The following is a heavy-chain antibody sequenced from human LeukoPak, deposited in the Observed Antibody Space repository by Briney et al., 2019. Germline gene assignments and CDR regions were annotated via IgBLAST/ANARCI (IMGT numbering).Heavy chain of an antibody. CDR1: GFTFRSYD. D-gene: IGHD6-19*01. J-gene: IGHJ4*02. CDR2: IDTAADT. Sequence: GGSLRLSCAVSGFTFRSYDMHWVRQTTRNGLEWVSAIDTAADTYYSDSVKGRFTISRENAKNALYLRMNSLRADDTAVYYCARELRYPSGWYFDYWGQGTLVTVSS. CDR3: ARELRYPSGWYFDY. V-gene: IGHV3-13*01.